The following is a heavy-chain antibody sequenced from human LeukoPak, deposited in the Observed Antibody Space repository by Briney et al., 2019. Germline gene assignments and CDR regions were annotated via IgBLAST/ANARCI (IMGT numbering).Heavy chain of an antibody. CDR2: FDPETGET. CDR3: ARDKAMITFGGVYDY. J-gene: IGHJ4*02. CDR1: GYTLTELS. Sequence: ASVKVSCKVSGYTLTELSMNWVRQAPGKGLEWMGGFDPETGETVYAQKFQGRVTMTEDTSTDTAYMELRSLRSDDTAVYCCARDKAMITFGGVYDYWGQGTLVTVSS. V-gene: IGHV1-24*01. D-gene: IGHD3-16*01.